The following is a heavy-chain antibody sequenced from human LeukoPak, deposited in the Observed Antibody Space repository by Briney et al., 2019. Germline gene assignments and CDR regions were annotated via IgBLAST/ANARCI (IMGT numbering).Heavy chain of an antibody. CDR3: ARSQRGYSYGKY. CDR1: GFTFSLYW. CDR2: IDNDGSGT. D-gene: IGHD5-18*01. J-gene: IGHJ4*02. Sequence: GGSLRLSCAASGFTFSLYWMHWVRQTPGKGLVWLSRIDNDGSGTSYADSVKGRFSISRDNAKNSVYLEMNSLRDEDTAIYFCARSQRGYSYGKYWGQGIPVTVSS. V-gene: IGHV3-74*01.